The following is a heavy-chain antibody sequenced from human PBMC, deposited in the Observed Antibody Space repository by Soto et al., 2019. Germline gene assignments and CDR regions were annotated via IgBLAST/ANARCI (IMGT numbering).Heavy chain of an antibody. J-gene: IGHJ4*02. CDR1: GFTFSNFA. D-gene: IGHD4-17*01. CDR3: AKDNEVYADSAGYFDY. V-gene: IGHV3-23*01. CDR2: ISGSGSTT. Sequence: EVQLLESGGGSEQPGGSLRLSCAASGFTFSNFAMGWVRQAPGKGLEWVSTISGSGSTTYYADSVKAGFTISRDNSRNTVFLQMRSLRAEDTAVYFCAKDNEVYADSAGYFDYWGQGALVTVSS.